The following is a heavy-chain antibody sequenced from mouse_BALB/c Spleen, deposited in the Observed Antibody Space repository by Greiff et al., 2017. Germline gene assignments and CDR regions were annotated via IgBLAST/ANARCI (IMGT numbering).Heavy chain of an antibody. J-gene: IGHJ4*01. CDR2: ISTYYGDA. Sequence: VKLQQSGAELVRPGVSVKISCKGSGYTFTDYAMHWVKQSHAKSLEWIGVISTYYGDASYNQKFKGKATMTVDKSSSTAYMELARLTSEDSAIYYCARHYRYDRYAMDYWGQGTSVTVSS. D-gene: IGHD2-14*01. CDR3: ARHYRYDRYAMDY. CDR1: GYTFTDYA. V-gene: IGHV1S137*01.